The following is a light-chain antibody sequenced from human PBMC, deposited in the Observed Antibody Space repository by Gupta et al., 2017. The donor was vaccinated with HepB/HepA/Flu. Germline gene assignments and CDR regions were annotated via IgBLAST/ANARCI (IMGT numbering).Light chain of an antibody. CDR3: HQSSRVPLS. V-gene: IGKV6-21*02. J-gene: IGKJ4*01. CDR2: YAS. CDR1: ESIGYN. Sequence: EIVLTQSPDFQSVTPKEKVTITCRASESIGYNLHWYQQKPDQSPKLLIKYASQSSSGVPSRFSGSGSGTDFTLTINSLEAEDAASYYCHQSSRVPLSFGGGTKVEVK.